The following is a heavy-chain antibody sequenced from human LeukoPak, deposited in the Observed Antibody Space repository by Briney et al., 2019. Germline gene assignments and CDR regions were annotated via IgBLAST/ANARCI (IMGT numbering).Heavy chain of an antibody. J-gene: IGHJ4*02. CDR3: AREDLWFGEPMGDY. D-gene: IGHD3-10*01. CDR2: INAGNGNT. V-gene: IGHV1-3*01. Sequence: GASVKVSCKASGYTFTSNAMHWVRQAPGQRLEWMGWINAGNGNTKYSQKFQGRVTITRDTSASTAYMELSSLRSEDTAVYYCAREDLWFGEPMGDYWGQGTLVTVSS. CDR1: GYTFTSNA.